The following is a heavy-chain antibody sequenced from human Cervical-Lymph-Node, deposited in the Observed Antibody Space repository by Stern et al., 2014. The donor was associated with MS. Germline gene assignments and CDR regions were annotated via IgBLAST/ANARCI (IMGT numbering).Heavy chain of an antibody. V-gene: IGHV3-74*01. D-gene: IGHD6-19*01. CDR3: ARDRFYSSGGVDY. CDR2: INSDGSST. Sequence: EDQLVESGGGLVQPGGSLRLSCAASGFTFSSYWMHWVRPAPGKGPVWVSRINSDGSSTSYADSVKGRFTISRDNAKNTLYLQMNSLRAEDTAVYYCARDRFYSSGGVDYWGQGTLVTVSS. CDR1: GFTFSSYW. J-gene: IGHJ4*02.